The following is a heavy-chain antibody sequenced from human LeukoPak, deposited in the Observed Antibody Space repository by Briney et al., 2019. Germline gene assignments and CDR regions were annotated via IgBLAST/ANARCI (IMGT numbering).Heavy chain of an antibody. V-gene: IGHV3-30*04. J-gene: IGHJ4*02. CDR1: EFTFSTYA. Sequence: GRSLRLSCAASEFTFSTYAMHWVRQAPGKGLEWVAAIAFDDTDRYYIDSVKGRFTISRDDSKNTLYLHMTSLRAEDTAVYYCTNSDDYGDYWGQGTLVTVSS. CDR3: TNSDDYGDY. CDR2: IAFDDTDR.